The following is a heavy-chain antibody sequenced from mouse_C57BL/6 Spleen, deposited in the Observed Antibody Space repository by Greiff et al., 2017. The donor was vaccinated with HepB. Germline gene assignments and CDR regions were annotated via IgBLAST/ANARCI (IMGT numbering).Heavy chain of an antibody. CDR3: ARFTTVVAPSFDY. J-gene: IGHJ2*01. D-gene: IGHD1-1*01. V-gene: IGHV1-69*01. CDR1: GYTFTSYW. CDR2: IDPSDSYT. Sequence: QVQLQQSGAELVMPGASVKLSCKASGYTFTSYWMHWVKQRPGQGLEWIGEIDPSDSYTNYNQKFKGKSTLTVDKSSSTAYMQLSSLTSEDSAVYYCARFTTVVAPSFDYWGQGTTLTVSS.